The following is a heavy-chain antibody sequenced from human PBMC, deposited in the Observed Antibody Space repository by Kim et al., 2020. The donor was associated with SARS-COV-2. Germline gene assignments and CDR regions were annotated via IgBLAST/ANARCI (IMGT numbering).Heavy chain of an antibody. J-gene: IGHJ4*02. Sequence: ASVKVSCKASGYTFTSYGISWVRQAPGQGLEWMGWISAYNGNTKYAQKLQGRVTMTTDTSTSTAYMELRSLRSDDTAVYYCAREVPTYYDFWSGYHNLYYFDDWGQGTLVTVSS. V-gene: IGHV1-18*01. CDR2: ISAYNGNT. CDR1: GYTFTSYG. CDR3: AREVPTYYDFWSGYHNLYYFDD. D-gene: IGHD3-3*01.